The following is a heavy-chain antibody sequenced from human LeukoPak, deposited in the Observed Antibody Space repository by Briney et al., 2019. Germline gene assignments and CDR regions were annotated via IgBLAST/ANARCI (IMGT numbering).Heavy chain of an antibody. CDR2: ISGSGGST. D-gene: IGHD2-2*01. V-gene: IGHV3-23*01. CDR1: GFMFSSYA. Sequence: TGGSLRLSCAASGFMFSSYAMNWVRQAPGKGLEWVSAISGSGGSTYYADSVKGRFTISRDNSKNTLYLQMNSLRAEDTAVYYCAKVGPGCSSTSCYPGYWGQGTLVTVSS. CDR3: AKVGPGCSSTSCYPGY. J-gene: IGHJ4*02.